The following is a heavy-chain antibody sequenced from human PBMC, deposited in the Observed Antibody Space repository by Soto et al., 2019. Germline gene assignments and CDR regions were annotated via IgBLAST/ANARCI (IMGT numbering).Heavy chain of an antibody. J-gene: IGHJ1*01. V-gene: IGHV1-69*12. CDR2: IIPIFGTA. D-gene: IGHD6-19*01. CDR1: GGTFSSYA. CDR3: ARAPMVAGTESFQH. Sequence: QVQLVQSGAEVKKPGSSVKVSCKASGGTFSSYAISWVRQAPGQGLEWMGGIIPIFGTANYAQKFQGRVTITADESTSTGYRELSSLRSEDTAVYYCARAPMVAGTESFQHWGQGTLVTVSS.